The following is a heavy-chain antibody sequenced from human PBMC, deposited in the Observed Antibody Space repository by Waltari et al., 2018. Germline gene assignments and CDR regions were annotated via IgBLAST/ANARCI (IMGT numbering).Heavy chain of an antibody. CDR1: GGSFSGYY. CDR3: ARGARVAARTYYYYGMDV. D-gene: IGHD6-6*01. CDR2: INHSGST. J-gene: IGHJ6*02. Sequence: QVQLQQWGAGLLKPSETLSLTCAVYGGSFSGYYWSWIRQPPGKGLEWIGEINHSGSTNYNPSRKSRVTIAVDTSKNQFSLKLSAVTAADTAVYYCARGARVAARTYYYYGMDVWGQGTTVTVSS. V-gene: IGHV4-34*01.